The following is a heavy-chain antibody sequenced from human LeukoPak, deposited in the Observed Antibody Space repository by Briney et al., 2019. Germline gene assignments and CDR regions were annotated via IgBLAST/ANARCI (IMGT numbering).Heavy chain of an antibody. CDR3: ARGGWFHDR. Sequence: SETLSFTCSVSNGSISTTYWSWIRQPPGKGLEWIGNIHYSGNTNYNSSLKSRVTISVDTSKNQFSLKMISVTTADTAVYFCARGGWFHDRWGQGTLVTVSS. CDR1: NGSISTTY. D-gene: IGHD6-19*01. J-gene: IGHJ5*02. CDR2: IHYSGNT. V-gene: IGHV4-59*01.